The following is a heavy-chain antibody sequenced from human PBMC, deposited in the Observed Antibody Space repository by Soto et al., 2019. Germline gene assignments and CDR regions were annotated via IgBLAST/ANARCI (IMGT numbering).Heavy chain of an antibody. CDR2: ISYDGSNK. V-gene: IGHV3-30*18. J-gene: IGHJ4*02. CDR1: GFTFSSYG. CDR3: AKDGSYCFDY. Sequence: GGSLRLSCAASGFTFSSYGMHWVRQAPGKGLEWVAVISYDGSNKYYADSVKGRFIISRDNSKNTLYLQMNSLRAEDTAVFYCAKDGSYCFDYWGQGTLVTVSS. D-gene: IGHD1-26*01.